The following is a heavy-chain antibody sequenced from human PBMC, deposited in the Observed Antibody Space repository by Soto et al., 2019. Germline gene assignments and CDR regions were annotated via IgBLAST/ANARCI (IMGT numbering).Heavy chain of an antibody. D-gene: IGHD3-9*01. CDR2: IYWDDNK. V-gene: IGHV2-5*02. CDR3: AHTNYDILTGYYPRIYFHH. J-gene: IGHJ1*01. CDR1: GFSLSTSGVG. Sequence: QITLKESGPPLVKPTQTLTLTCTFSGFSLSTSGVGVGWIRQPPEKALEWLALIYWDDNKRYSPSLKSRITITKDTSKSQVVLTMTNMDPVDTGTYYCAHTNYDILTGYYPRIYFHHWGQGTLVTVSS.